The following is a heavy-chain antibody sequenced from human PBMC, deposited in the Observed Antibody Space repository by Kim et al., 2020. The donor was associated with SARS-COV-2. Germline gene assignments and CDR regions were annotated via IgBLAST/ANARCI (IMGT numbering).Heavy chain of an antibody. V-gene: IGHV3-48*03. Sequence: YYTDSVKGRFTISRDNAKNSLYLQMNSLRAEDTAVYFCARDGPSESGFDYWGQGTLVTVSS. D-gene: IGHD3-10*01. J-gene: IGHJ4*02. CDR3: ARDGPSESGFDY.